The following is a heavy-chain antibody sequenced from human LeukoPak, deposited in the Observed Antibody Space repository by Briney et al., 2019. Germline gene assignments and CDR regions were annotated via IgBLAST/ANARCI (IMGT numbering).Heavy chain of an antibody. Sequence: PSETLSLTCAVSGGSISRYYWSWIRQPPGKGLEWIGYISFSGNTKYNPSLKSRVTIFLDRSKNQFFLKLSSVTATDTAVYYCARSSAWSPFDYWGQGTLVTVSS. CDR3: ARSSAWSPFDY. J-gene: IGHJ4*02. V-gene: IGHV4-59*01. CDR2: ISFSGNT. D-gene: IGHD6-19*01. CDR1: GGSISRYY.